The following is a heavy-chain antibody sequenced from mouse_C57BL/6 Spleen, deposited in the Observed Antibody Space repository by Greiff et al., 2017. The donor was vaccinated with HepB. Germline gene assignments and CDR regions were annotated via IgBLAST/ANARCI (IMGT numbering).Heavy chain of an antibody. CDR3: ARIDGYFDY. D-gene: IGHD2-3*01. CDR1: GFTFSDYG. V-gene: IGHV5-17*01. CDR2: ISSGSSTI. Sequence: EVQLQESGGGLVKPGGSLKLSCAASGFTFSDYGMHWVRQAPEKGLEWVAYISSGSSTIYYADTVKGRFTISRDNAKNTLFLQMTSLRSEDTAMYYCARIDGYFDYWGQGTTLTVSS. J-gene: IGHJ2*01.